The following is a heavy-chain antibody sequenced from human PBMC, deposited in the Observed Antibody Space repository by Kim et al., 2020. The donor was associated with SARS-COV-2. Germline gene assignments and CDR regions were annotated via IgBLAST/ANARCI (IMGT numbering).Heavy chain of an antibody. CDR1: GFTFSSYA. D-gene: IGHD2-2*01. J-gene: IGHJ4*02. CDR3: AREREGDGDIVVVPAALDY. Sequence: GGSLRLSCAASGFTFSSYAMHWVRQAPGKGLEWVAVISYDGSNKYYADSVKGRFTISRDNSKNTLYLQMNSLRAEDTAVYYCAREREGDGDIVVVPAALDYWGQGTLVTVSS. V-gene: IGHV3-30*04. CDR2: ISYDGSNK.